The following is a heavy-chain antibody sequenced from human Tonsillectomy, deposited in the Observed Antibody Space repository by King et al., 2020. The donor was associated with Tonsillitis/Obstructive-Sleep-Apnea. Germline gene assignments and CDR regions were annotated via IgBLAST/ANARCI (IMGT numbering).Heavy chain of an antibody. CDR1: GFTFTNYA. CDR2: IRGSDNTT. J-gene: IGHJ4*02. CDR3: AKGGGPELFTLDF. V-gene: IGHV3-23*04. Sequence: VQLVQSGGGLEQPGGSLRLSCSASGFTFTNYAMNWARQAPGKGLEGVSGIRGSDNTTYYADSVKGRFTISRDNSKNPLDLQMNSLRAEDTAVYYCAKGGGPELFTLDFWGQGTLVTVSS. D-gene: IGHD1-26*01.